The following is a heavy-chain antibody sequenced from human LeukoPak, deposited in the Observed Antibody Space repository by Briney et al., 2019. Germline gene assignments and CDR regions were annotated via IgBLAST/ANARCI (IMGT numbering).Heavy chain of an antibody. D-gene: IGHD5-12*01. CDR3: ARANSGYDLVVDY. CDR1: GFTFSGYA. CDR2: ISYDGSNK. V-gene: IGHV3-30-3*01. J-gene: IGHJ4*02. Sequence: GGSLRLSCAASGFTFSGYAMHWVRQAPGKGLEWVAVISYDGSNKYYADSVKGRFTISRDNSKNTLYLQMNSLRAEDTAVYYCARANSGYDLVVDYWGQGTLVTVSS.